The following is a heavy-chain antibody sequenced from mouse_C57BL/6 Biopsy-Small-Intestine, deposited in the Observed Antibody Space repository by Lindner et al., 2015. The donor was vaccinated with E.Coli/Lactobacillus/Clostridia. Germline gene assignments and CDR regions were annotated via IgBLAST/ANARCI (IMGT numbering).Heavy chain of an antibody. J-gene: IGHJ3*01. CDR1: GGTFSNYA. D-gene: IGHD1-2*01. CDR3: ARSPTRSYHYLGVFWFDP. V-gene: IGHV1-81*01. CDR2: IIPALGTA. Sequence: SVKVSCKASGGTFSNYALSWVRQAPGQGLEWMGGIIPALGTAKYAQKFQGRVTITADESTSTAYMDLSSLKSDDTAVYYCARSPTRSYHYLGVFWFDPWGQGTLVTVS.